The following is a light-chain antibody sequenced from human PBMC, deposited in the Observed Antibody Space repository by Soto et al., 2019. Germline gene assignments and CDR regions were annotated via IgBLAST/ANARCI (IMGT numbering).Light chain of an antibody. CDR2: GSS. Sequence: IVMTQSPATLSVSPGEGVTLSCRASENVGTNVAWYQQKPGQAPRLLIYGSSTRATGIPATFSGSGSGTEFTLTISSLQSEESAAYYCQQYNKWRLSFGGGTKVEIK. J-gene: IGKJ4*01. V-gene: IGKV3D-15*01. CDR3: QQYNKWRLS. CDR1: ENVGTN.